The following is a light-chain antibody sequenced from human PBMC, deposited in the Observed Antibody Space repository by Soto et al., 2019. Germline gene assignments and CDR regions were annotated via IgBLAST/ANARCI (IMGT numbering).Light chain of an antibody. CDR1: QSVGTY. CDR3: QQRSNWPPIT. V-gene: IGKV3-11*01. CDR2: GAS. Sequence: VVLTQSPATLSLSPGERATLSCRASQSVGTYLAWYQQKPGQAPGLLIYGASNRATGIPARFSGSGSGTDFTLTISRLEPEDFAVYYCQQRSNWPPITFGQGTRLEIK. J-gene: IGKJ5*01.